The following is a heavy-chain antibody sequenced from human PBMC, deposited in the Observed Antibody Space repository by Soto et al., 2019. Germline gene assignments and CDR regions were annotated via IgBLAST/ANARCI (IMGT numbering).Heavy chain of an antibody. CDR2: ISASGGST. V-gene: IGHV3-23*01. D-gene: IGHD1-26*01. Sequence: EVQLLESGGGLVQPGGSLRLSCAASAFTFTSYAMSWVRQAPGKGLEWVSAISASGGSTYYADSVKGRFTISRDNSKNTLYLQMNSLRAEDTAVYYCAKELFRGSYFDYGGQGTLVTVS. CDR1: AFTFTSYA. J-gene: IGHJ4*02. CDR3: AKELFRGSYFDY.